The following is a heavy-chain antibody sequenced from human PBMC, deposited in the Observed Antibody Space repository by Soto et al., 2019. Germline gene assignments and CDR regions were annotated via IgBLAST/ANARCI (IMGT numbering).Heavy chain of an antibody. CDR3: AKMAIPGYNWNHGFDY. D-gene: IGHD1-20*01. Sequence: PGGSLRLSCAASGFTFSSYAMSWVRQAPGKGLEWVSAISGSGGSTYYADSVKGRFTISRDNSKNTLYLQMNSLRAEDTAVYYCAKMAIPGYNWNHGFDYWGQGTLVTVSS. V-gene: IGHV3-23*01. J-gene: IGHJ4*02. CDR1: GFTFSSYA. CDR2: ISGSGGST.